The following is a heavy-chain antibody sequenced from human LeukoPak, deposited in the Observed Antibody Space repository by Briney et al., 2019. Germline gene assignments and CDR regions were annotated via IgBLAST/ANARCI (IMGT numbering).Heavy chain of an antibody. CDR2: FYYGAST. J-gene: IGHJ4*02. CDR3: ARADDLDY. V-gene: IGHV4-39*01. D-gene: IGHD1-1*01. CDR1: GASISTSSFS. Sequence: PSETLSLTCTVSGASISTSSFSWGWIRQPPGKGLQWIGSFYYGASTYYNPSLKSRVTISVDTSKNQFSLNLSSVTVADTAVYYCARADDLDYWGQGSLVIVSS.